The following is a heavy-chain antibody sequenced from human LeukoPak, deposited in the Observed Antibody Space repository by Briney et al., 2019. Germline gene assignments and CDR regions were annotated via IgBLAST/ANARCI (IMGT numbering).Heavy chain of an antibody. CDR1: GGSISSYY. CDR3: ARPRPYGAAPRYFDY. V-gene: IGHV4-34*01. D-gene: IGHD6-13*01. Sequence: PSETLSLTCTVSGGSISSYYWSWIRQPPGKGLEWIGEINHSGSTNYNPSLKSRVTISVDTSKNQFSLKLSSVTAADTAVYYCARPRPYGAAPRYFDYWGQGTLVTVSS. CDR2: INHSGST. J-gene: IGHJ4*02.